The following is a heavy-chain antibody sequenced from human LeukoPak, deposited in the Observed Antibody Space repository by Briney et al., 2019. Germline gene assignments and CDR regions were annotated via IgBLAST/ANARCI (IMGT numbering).Heavy chain of an antibody. Sequence: GGSLRLSCAASGFSVSSNYMSWVRQAPGKGLEWVSVIYSGGSTFYADSVKGRFTISRDNSKNTLYLQMNSLRAEDTAVYYCASDSYSPEYFQHWGQGTLVTVSS. CDR1: GFSVSSNY. V-gene: IGHV3-66*01. CDR2: IYSGGST. J-gene: IGHJ1*01. D-gene: IGHD2-15*01. CDR3: ASDSYSPEYFQH.